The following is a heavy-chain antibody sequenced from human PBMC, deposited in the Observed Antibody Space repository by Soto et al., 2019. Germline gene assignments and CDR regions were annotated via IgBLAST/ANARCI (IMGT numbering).Heavy chain of an antibody. CDR1: GGSISSYY. Sequence: PSETLSLTCTVSGGSISSYYWSWIRQPPGKGLEWIGYIYYSGSTNYNPSLKSRVTISVDTSKNQFSLKLSSVTAADTAVYYCAREREPYYDILTGYYNGADHYGMDVWGQGTTVTVSS. V-gene: IGHV4-59*01. J-gene: IGHJ6*02. CDR3: AREREPYYDILTGYYNGADHYGMDV. CDR2: IYYSGST. D-gene: IGHD3-9*01.